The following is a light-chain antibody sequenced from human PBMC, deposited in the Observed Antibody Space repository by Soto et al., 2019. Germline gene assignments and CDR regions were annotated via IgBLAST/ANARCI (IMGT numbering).Light chain of an antibody. CDR2: GAS. Sequence: EIVLTQSPGTLSLSPGEGVTLSCRAGQIVTSSQLAWYQQKPGQAPRLPVFGASNRATGIPARFSGSGSETEFTLTISRLEPEDFAVYYCQQYGSSQITFGQGTRMEIK. CDR3: QQYGSSQIT. CDR1: QIVTSSQ. V-gene: IGKV3-20*01. J-gene: IGKJ5*01.